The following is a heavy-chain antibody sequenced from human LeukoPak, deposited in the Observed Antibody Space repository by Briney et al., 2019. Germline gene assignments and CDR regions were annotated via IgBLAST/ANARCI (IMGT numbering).Heavy chain of an antibody. Sequence: GGSLRLSCAASGFTFSCYSMNWVRQAPGKGLEWVSSISSSSSYIYYADSVKGRFTISRDNAKNSLYLQMNSLGAEDTAVYYCARDKQYSGSYNPFDYWGQGTLVTVSS. J-gene: IGHJ4*02. CDR2: ISSSSSYI. CDR3: ARDKQYSGSYNPFDY. CDR1: GFTFSCYS. D-gene: IGHD1-26*01. V-gene: IGHV3-21*01.